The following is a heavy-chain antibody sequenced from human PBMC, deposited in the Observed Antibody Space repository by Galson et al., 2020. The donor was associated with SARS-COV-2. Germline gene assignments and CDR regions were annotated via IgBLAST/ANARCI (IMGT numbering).Heavy chain of an antibody. CDR1: GGSVSSGGYY. CDR3: ARGPRAGWFDP. CDR2: INHSGST. V-gene: IGHV4-61*08. J-gene: IGHJ5*02. Sequence: SETLSLTCTVSGGSVSSGGYYWSWIRQPPGKGLEWIGEINHSGSTNYNPSLKSRVTISVDTSKNQFSLKLSSVTAADTAVYYCARGPRAGWFDPWGQGTLVTVSS. D-gene: IGHD6-19*01.